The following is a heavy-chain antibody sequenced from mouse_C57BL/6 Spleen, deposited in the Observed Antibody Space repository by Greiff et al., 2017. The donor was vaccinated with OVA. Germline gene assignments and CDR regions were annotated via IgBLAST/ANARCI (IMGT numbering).Heavy chain of an antibody. Sequence: EVKLVESGGDLVKPGGSLKLSCAASGFTFSSYGMSWVRQTPDKRLEWVATISSGGSYTYYPDSVKGRFTISRDNAKNTLYLQMSSLKSEDTAMYYCARLGVTSYFDYWGQGTTLTVSS. CDR3: ARLGVTSYFDY. D-gene: IGHD2-2*01. V-gene: IGHV5-6*02. CDR2: ISSGGSYT. J-gene: IGHJ2*01. CDR1: GFTFSSYG.